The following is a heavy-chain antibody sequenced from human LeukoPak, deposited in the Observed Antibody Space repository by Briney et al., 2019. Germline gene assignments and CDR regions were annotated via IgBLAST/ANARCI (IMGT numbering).Heavy chain of an antibody. J-gene: IGHJ4*02. CDR1: GFPFNSYW. CDR2: INSDGSST. CDR3: ASENTYYDFWSGRHREYYFDY. D-gene: IGHD3-3*01. V-gene: IGHV3-74*01. Sequence: GSLRLSCAASGFPFNSYWMHWVRRAPGKGLVWVSRINSDGSSTSYSDSVKGRFTISRDNAKNTLYLQMNSLRAEDTAVYYCASENTYYDFWSGRHREYYFDYWGQGTLATVSS.